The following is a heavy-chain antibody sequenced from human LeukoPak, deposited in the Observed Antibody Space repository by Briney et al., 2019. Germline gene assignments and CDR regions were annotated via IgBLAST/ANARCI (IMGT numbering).Heavy chain of an antibody. CDR2: ISYDGSNK. Sequence: GGSLRLSCAASGFTFSSYGMPWVRQAPGKGLEWVAVISYDGSNKYYADSVKGRFTISRDNSKNTLYLQMNSLRAEDTAVYYCAKGTDYFDYWGQGTLVTVSS. V-gene: IGHV3-30*18. CDR1: GFTFSSYG. CDR3: AKGTDYFDY. J-gene: IGHJ4*02.